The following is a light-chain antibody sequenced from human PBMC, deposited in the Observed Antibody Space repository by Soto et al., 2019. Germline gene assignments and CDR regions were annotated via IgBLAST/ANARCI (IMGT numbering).Light chain of an antibody. CDR3: QQYHRYPWT. Sequence: DIQMTQSPSILSASVGDRVTISSRASQSISTWLAWFQQIPGKAPNLLIYKASNLQSGVPSRFSGSGSGTAFTLTISSLQPDDFATYYCQQYHRYPWTFGQGTRVDVK. CDR2: KAS. J-gene: IGKJ1*01. CDR1: QSISTW. V-gene: IGKV1-5*03.